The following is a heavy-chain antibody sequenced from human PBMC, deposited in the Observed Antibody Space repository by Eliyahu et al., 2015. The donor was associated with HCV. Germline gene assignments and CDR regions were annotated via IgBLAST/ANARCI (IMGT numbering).Heavy chain of an antibody. J-gene: IGHJ5*02. CDR1: GGSXXTYH. CDR2: IHYSGXT. D-gene: IGHD6-19*01. CDR3: ASGGGGIAVAGTGGWFDP. V-gene: IGHV4-59*01. Sequence: QVQLQESGPGLVKPSETLSLTCTVSGGSXXTYHWSWXRQPPGKGLEWIGYIHYSGXTNYNPSLKSXVTIXVDTSKNQFSLNLTSVTAADTAVYYCASGGGGIAVAGTGGWFDPWGQGTLVTVSS.